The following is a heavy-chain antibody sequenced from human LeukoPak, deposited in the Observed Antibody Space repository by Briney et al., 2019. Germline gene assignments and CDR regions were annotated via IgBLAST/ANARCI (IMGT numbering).Heavy chain of an antibody. CDR2: ISWNGGST. CDR1: GFTFSSYG. D-gene: IGHD2-21*02. Sequence: GSLRLSCAASGFTFSSYGMSWVRQAPGKGLEWVSGISWNGGSTGYADSVKGRFTISRDNAKNSLYLQMNSLRAEDTAVYYCARDSSNCGGDCYSGDFDYWGQGTLVTVSS. V-gene: IGHV3-20*04. CDR3: ARDSSNCGGDCYSGDFDY. J-gene: IGHJ4*02.